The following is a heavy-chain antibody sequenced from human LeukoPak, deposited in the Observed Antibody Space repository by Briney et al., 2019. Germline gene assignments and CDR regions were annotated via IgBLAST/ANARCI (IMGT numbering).Heavy chain of an antibody. Sequence: GGSLRLSCAASGFTVSSNYMSWVRQAPGKGLEWVSVIYSGGSTYYADSVKGRFTISRDNSKNTLYLQMNSLRAEDTAVYYCARQWHEPYYFDYWGQGTLVTVSS. CDR1: GFTVSSNY. V-gene: IGHV3-53*01. D-gene: IGHD6-19*01. CDR2: IYSGGST. CDR3: ARQWHEPYYFDY. J-gene: IGHJ4*02.